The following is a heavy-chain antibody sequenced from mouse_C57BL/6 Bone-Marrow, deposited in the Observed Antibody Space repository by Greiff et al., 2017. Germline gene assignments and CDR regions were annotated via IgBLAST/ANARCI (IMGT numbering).Heavy chain of an antibody. CDR1: GYTFTSYW. J-gene: IGHJ1*03. CDR2: IDPSDSYT. V-gene: IGHV1-69*01. D-gene: IGHD2-1*01. Sequence: VQLQQPGAELVMPGASVKLSCKASGYTFTSYWMHWVKQRPGQGLEWIGEIDPSDSYTNYNQKFKGKSTLTVDKSSSTAYMQLSSLTSEDSAVYCCARFYGNYWYFDVWGTGTTVTVSS. CDR3: ARFYGNYWYFDV.